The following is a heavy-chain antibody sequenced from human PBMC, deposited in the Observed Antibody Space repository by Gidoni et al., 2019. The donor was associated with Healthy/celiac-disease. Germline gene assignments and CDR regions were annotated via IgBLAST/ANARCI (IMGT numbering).Heavy chain of an antibody. J-gene: IGHJ6*03. CDR1: GFTFSSYG. V-gene: IGHV3-30*18. Sequence: QVQLVESGGGVVQPGRSLRLSCAASGFTFSSYGMHWVRQAPGKGLEWVAVISYDGSNKYYADSVKGRFTISRDNSKNTLYLQMNSLRAEDTAVYYCAKNNWNDFVAYYYYMDVWGKGTTVTVSS. D-gene: IGHD1-20*01. CDR2: ISYDGSNK. CDR3: AKNNWNDFVAYYYYMDV.